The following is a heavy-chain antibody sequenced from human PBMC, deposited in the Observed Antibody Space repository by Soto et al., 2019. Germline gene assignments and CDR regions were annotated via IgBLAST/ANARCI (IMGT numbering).Heavy chain of an antibody. Sequence: ASVKVSCKASGYTFTSYGISWVRQAPGQGLEWMGWISAYNGNTNYAQKLQGRVTMTTDTSTSTAYMELRSLRSDDTAVYYCARHPERGYYDSSGYNNWFDPWGQGTPVTVSS. CDR2: ISAYNGNT. D-gene: IGHD3-22*01. CDR3: ARHPERGYYDSSGYNNWFDP. V-gene: IGHV1-18*01. CDR1: GYTFTSYG. J-gene: IGHJ5*02.